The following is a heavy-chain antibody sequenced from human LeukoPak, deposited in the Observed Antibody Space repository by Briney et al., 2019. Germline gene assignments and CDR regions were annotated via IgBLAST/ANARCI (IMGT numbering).Heavy chain of an antibody. CDR1: GFTFSSYG. D-gene: IGHD1-26*01. J-gene: IGHJ4*02. CDR3: ARDLSELLDY. V-gene: IGHV3-66*01. Sequence: GGSLRLSYAASGFTFSSYGMHWVRQAPGKGLEWVSVIYSGGSTYYADSVKGRFTISRDNSKNTLYLQMNSLRAEDTAVYYCARDLSELLDYWGQGTLVTVSS. CDR2: IYSGGST.